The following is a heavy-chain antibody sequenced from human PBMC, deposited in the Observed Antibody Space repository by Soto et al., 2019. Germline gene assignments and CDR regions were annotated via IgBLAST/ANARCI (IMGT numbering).Heavy chain of an antibody. V-gene: IGHV1-69*02. J-gene: IGHJ4*02. CDR3: ASIATATVTDHGASFDY. Sequence: QVQLVQSGAEVKKPGSSVKVSCKASGGTFSSYTISWVRQAPGQGLEWMGRIIPILGIANYAQKFQGRVTITADKATSTAYMELSSLRSEDTAVYYCASIATATVTDHGASFDYWGQGTLVTVSS. CDR2: IIPILGIA. CDR1: GGTFSSYT. D-gene: IGHD4-17*01.